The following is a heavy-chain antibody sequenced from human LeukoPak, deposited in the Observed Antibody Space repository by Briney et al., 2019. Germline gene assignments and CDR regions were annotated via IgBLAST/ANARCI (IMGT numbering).Heavy chain of an antibody. J-gene: IGHJ4*02. D-gene: IGHD3-10*01. CDR2: INSDGSST. V-gene: IGHV3-74*01. CDR3: ATQPGSDY. Sequence: PGGSLRLSCAASGXTFSTYWMHWVRQAPGKGLVWVSRINSDGSSTNYADSVKGRFTISRDNAENTLYLQMNSLRAEDTAVYYCATQPGSDYWGQGTLVTVSS. CDR1: GXTFSTYW.